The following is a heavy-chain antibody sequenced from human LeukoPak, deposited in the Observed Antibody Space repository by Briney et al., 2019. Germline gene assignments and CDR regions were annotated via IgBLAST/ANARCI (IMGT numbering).Heavy chain of an antibody. CDR3: ARAYSSSWDIGD. D-gene: IGHD6-13*01. CDR2: INSDGSST. J-gene: IGHJ4*02. Sequence: PGGSLRLSCAASGFTVSSNYMSWVRQAPGKGLVWVSRINSDGSSTSYADSVKGRFTISRDNAKNTLYLQMNSLRAEDTAVYYCARAYSSSWDIGDWGQGTLVTVSS. CDR1: GFTVSSNY. V-gene: IGHV3-74*01.